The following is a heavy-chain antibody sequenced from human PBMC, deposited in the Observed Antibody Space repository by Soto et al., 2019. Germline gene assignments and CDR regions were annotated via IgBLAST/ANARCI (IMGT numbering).Heavy chain of an antibody. J-gene: IGHJ4*02. CDR2: ISAHNGNT. V-gene: IGHV1-18*01. Sequence: QVHLVQSGAEVKKPGASVKVSCKGSGYGFTTYGITWVRQAPGQGLEWMAWISAHNGNTNYALRVQGRVTVTRDTSTSTAYMELRSLRYDDTAVYYCARGRYWDYWGQGALVTVSS. CDR3: ARGRYWDY. D-gene: IGHD2-8*02. CDR1: GYGFTTYG.